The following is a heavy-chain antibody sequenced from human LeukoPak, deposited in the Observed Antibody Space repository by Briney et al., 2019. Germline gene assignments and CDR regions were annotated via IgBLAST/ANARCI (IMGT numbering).Heavy chain of an antibody. J-gene: IGHJ4*02. CDR1: GFIFSSYG. CDR2: ISYDGSNK. Sequence: PGGSLRLSCAASGFIFSSYGMHWVRQAPGKGLEWVAVISYDGSNKYYADSVNGRFTISRDNSKNTLYLQMNSLRAEDTAVYYCAKDLHTAMVDYWGQGTLVTVSS. V-gene: IGHV3-30*18. CDR3: AKDLHTAMVDY. D-gene: IGHD5-18*01.